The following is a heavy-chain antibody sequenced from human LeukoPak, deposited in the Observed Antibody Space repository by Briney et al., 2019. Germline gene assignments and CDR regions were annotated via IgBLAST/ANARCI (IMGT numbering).Heavy chain of an antibody. J-gene: IGHJ4*02. V-gene: IGHV3-30*18. D-gene: IGHD6-19*01. Sequence: GGSLRLSCAASGFTFSSYGMHWVRQAPGKGLEWVAVISYDGSNKYCADSVKGRFTISRDNSKNTLYLQMNSLRAEDTAVYHCAKNRGSSGWLWGQGTLVTVSS. CDR3: AKNRGSSGWL. CDR1: GFTFSSYG. CDR2: ISYDGSNK.